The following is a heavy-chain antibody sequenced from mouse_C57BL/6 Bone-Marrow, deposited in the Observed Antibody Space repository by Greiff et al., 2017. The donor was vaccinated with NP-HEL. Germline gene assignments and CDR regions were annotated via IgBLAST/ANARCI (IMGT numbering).Heavy chain of an antibody. V-gene: IGHV14-4*01. CDR3: TTEGTATRARDCFDY. Sequence: VQLQQSGAELVRPGASVKLSCTASGFNFTDDYMHWVKQRPEQGLEWIGWIDPENGDTEYASKFQGKATITADTSSNTAYLQLSSLTSEDAAVYYCTTEGTATRARDCFDYWGQGTTLTVSS. CDR2: IDPENGDT. J-gene: IGHJ2*01. D-gene: IGHD2-14*01. CDR1: GFNFTDDY.